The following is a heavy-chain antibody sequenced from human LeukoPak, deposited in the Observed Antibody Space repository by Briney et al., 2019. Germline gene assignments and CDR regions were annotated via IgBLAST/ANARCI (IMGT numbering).Heavy chain of an antibody. CDR3: ARFNWVRYSSSWENDAFDI. D-gene: IGHD6-13*01. CDR2: INHSGST. J-gene: IGHJ3*02. CDR1: GGSFSGYY. V-gene: IGHV4-34*01. Sequence: SETLSLTCAVYGGSFSGYYWSWIRQPPGKGLEWIGEINHSGSTNYNPSLKSRVTISVDTSKNQFSLKLSSVTAADTAVYYCARFNWVRYSSSWENDAFDIWGQGTMVTVSS.